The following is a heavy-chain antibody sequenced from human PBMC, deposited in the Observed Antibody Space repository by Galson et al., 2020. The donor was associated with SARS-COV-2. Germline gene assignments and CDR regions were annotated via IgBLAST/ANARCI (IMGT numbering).Heavy chain of an antibody. CDR2: IYQGGTT. J-gene: IGHJ2*01. CDR1: GLTISSDFY. D-gene: IGHD3-22*01. CDR3: ARPSSSGYYSVWYFDL. Sequence: SETLSITCAVSGLTISSDFYWGWIRQPPGKGLEWIGHIYQGGTTYYNPSLQSRVTISIDKSKNQFSLKMTSVTAADTAIYYCARPSSSGYYSVWYFDLWGRGTLVTVSS. V-gene: IGHV4-38-2*01.